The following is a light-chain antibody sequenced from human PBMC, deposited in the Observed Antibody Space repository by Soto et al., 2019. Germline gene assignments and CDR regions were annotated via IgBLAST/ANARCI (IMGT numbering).Light chain of an antibody. J-gene: IGLJ1*01. CDR3: SSYAGSNNQV. Sequence: QSALTQPPSASGSPGQSVTISCTGTSSDVGGYNYVSWYQQHPGRAPKLMIYEVSKRPSGVPDRFSGSKSGNTASLTVSRLQTEDEADYYCSSYAGSNNQVFGTGTKVTVL. CDR2: EVS. V-gene: IGLV2-8*01. CDR1: SSDVGGYNY.